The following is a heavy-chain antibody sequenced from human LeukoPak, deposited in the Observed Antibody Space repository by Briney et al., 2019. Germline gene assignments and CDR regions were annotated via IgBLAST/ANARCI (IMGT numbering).Heavy chain of an antibody. J-gene: IGHJ5*02. Sequence: GGSLRLSCVGSGFNFGGYWMHWVRQAPGKGPVWVSRIKNDGSITSYADSVKGRFTIPRDNAKNTLYLQLNSLRVEDTAVYYCAKSDWFDPWGQGTLVTVSS. CDR3: AKSDWFDP. CDR2: IKNDGSIT. CDR1: GFNFGGYW. D-gene: IGHD3-3*01. V-gene: IGHV3-74*01.